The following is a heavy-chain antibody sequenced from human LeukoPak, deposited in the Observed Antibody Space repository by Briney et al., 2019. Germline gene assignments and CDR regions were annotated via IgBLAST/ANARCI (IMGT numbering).Heavy chain of an antibody. V-gene: IGHV4-59*12. Sequence: KSSETLSLTCTVSGGSISSYYWSWIRQPPGKGLEWIGYIYYSGSTNYNPSLKSRVTISVDTSKNQFSLKLSSVTAADTAVYYCARDRDSSTTYSSGWRVLDYWGQGTLVTVSS. CDR2: IYYSGST. CDR3: ARDRDSSTTYSSGWRVLDY. CDR1: GGSISSYY. J-gene: IGHJ4*02. D-gene: IGHD6-19*01.